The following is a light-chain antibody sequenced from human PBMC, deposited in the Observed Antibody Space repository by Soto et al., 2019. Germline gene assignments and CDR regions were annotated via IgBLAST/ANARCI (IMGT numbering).Light chain of an antibody. J-gene: IGKJ5*01. CDR3: QQRSNWPIT. CDR1: QSFSDY. Sequence: EIVLTQSPATLSLSPGERATLSCRASQSFSDYLAWYQQKPGQAPRLLFYDASRRATGIPARFSGSGSGTDFTLTITSLEPEDFAVYYCQQRSNWPITFGQGTRLEIK. CDR2: DAS. V-gene: IGKV3-11*01.